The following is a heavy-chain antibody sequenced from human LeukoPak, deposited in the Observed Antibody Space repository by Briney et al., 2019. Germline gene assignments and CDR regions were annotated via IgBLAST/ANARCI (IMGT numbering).Heavy chain of an antibody. CDR1: GYTFTSYG. Sequence: GASVKVSCKASGYTFTSYGISWVRQAPGQGLEWMGWISTYNGNTNYAQKLQGRVTMTTDTSTSTAYMELRSLRSDDTAVYYCARVNDILTGYYFDYWGQGTLVTVSS. CDR2: ISTYNGNT. D-gene: IGHD3-9*01. CDR3: ARVNDILTGYYFDY. J-gene: IGHJ4*02. V-gene: IGHV1-18*01.